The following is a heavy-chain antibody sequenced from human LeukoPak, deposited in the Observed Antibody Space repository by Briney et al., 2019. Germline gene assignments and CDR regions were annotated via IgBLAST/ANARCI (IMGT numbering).Heavy chain of an antibody. CDR3: ARGPNKYDGGNSGSAWFDP. D-gene: IGHD4-23*01. J-gene: IGHJ5*02. CDR2: MNPNSGNT. Sequence: ASVKVSCKASGYTFTSYDINWVRQATGLGPEWMGWMNPNSGNTGYAQKFQGRVTMTRNTSISTAYLELSSLTSEDTAVYYCARGPNKYDGGNSGSAWFDPWSQGSLVTVSS. V-gene: IGHV1-8*01. CDR1: GYTFTSYD.